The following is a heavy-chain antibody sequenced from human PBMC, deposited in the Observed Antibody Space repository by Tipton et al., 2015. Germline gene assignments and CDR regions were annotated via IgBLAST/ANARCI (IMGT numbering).Heavy chain of an antibody. J-gene: IGHJ5*02. Sequence: TLSLTCTVSSGSISGGDDYWSWIRQPPGKGLEWIGHIYYSGSTNYNPSLKSRVTISIDTSKNQFSLKLSSVTAADTAVYYCARGGNNWFDPWGQGTLVTVSS. D-gene: IGHD2-15*01. CDR2: IYYSGST. V-gene: IGHV4-61*08. CDR1: SGSISGGDDY. CDR3: ARGGNNWFDP.